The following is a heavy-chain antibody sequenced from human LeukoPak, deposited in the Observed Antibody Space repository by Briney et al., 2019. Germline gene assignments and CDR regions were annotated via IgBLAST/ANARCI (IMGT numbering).Heavy chain of an antibody. CDR3: AKVHCSSTSCYYYYGMDV. Sequence: GGSLDLSCAASGFTFSSYAMSGVRRAPGKGLGWVSAISGSGGSTYYADSVKGRFTISRDNSKNTLYLQMNSLRAEDTAVYYCAKVHCSSTSCYYYYGMDVWGQGTTVTVSS. V-gene: IGHV3-23*01. D-gene: IGHD2-2*01. CDR1: GFTFSSYA. CDR2: ISGSGGST. J-gene: IGHJ6*02.